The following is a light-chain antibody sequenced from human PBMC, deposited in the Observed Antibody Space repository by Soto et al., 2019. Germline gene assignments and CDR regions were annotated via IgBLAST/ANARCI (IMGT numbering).Light chain of an antibody. CDR1: QRVSIY. J-gene: IGKJ5*01. CDR3: QQSYSAPQIT. V-gene: IGKV1-39*01. CDR2: AAS. Sequence: DIQMTQSPSSLSASVGDRVTITCRTSQRVSIYLNWYRQKPGKAPKVLIYAASNLESGVPSRFSGTGTGTEFTLSIGNLQPEDFATYYCQQSYSAPQITFGQGTRLDVK.